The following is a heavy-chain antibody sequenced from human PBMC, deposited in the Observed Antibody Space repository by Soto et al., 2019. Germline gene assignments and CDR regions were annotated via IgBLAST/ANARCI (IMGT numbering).Heavy chain of an antibody. J-gene: IGHJ5*02. CDR1: GVPFSANT. D-gene: IGHD1-26*01. Sequence: QVQLVQSGAEVKKPGSSVKVSCKPSGVPFSANTISWVRQAPGQGLEWIGRISPIIGKADYAQKFQGRVTISADRSTNTVYMELSSLRSEDTAMFYCSREGVGVSTGGWFDPWGQGTLVTVSS. V-gene: IGHV1-69*08. CDR3: SREGVGVSTGGWFDP. CDR2: ISPIIGKA.